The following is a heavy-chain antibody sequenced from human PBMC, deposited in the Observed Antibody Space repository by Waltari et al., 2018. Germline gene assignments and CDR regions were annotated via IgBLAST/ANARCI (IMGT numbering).Heavy chain of an antibody. V-gene: IGHV4-59*01. D-gene: IGHD3-22*01. CDR1: GGSISSYY. Sequence: QVQLQESGPGLVKPSETLSLTCTVSGGSISSYYWSWIRQPPGKGLEWIGYIYYRGSTNSTPPLKSQCTISVDTSKTQFSLKRSSVTAADTAVYYCARTYYYDSSGYRYYYYYGMDVWGQGTTVTVSS. CDR2: IYYRGST. CDR3: ARTYYYDSSGYRYYYYYGMDV. J-gene: IGHJ6*02.